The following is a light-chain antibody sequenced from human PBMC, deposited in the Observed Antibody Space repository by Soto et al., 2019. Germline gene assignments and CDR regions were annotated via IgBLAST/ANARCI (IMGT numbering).Light chain of an antibody. CDR2: AAS. V-gene: IGKV1D-12*01. Sequence: DIQMTQSPSSVSAAVGDRVTITCRASQAISTWLAWYQQKPGKAPKLLIYAASNLQTGVPSRFSGSGSGTDFTLTISSLQPEDFATYYCQQANSFPRTFGQGTKVEIK. CDR1: QAISTW. J-gene: IGKJ1*01. CDR3: QQANSFPRT.